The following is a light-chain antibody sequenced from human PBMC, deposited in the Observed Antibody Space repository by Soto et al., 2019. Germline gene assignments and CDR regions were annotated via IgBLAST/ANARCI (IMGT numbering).Light chain of an antibody. V-gene: IGKV1-5*01. CDR2: GAS. J-gene: IGKJ1*01. Sequence: DIQMTQSPSTLSASIGDIVTITFRASQGIGSRLAWYQQKHGKAPNLLIYGASTLESGVPSRFSGSGSGTEFTLTISSLQPEDFATYFCQQTYSPPMAFGQGTKVDIK. CDR1: QGIGSR. CDR3: QQTYSPPMA.